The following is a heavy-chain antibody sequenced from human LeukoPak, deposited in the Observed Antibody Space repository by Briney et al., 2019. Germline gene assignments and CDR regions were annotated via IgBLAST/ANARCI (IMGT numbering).Heavy chain of an antibody. D-gene: IGHD3-10*01. V-gene: IGHV4-34*01. CDR3: ARDRITMVRGAKGFDY. J-gene: IGHJ4*02. Sequence: SETLSLTCAVYGGSFSGYYWSWIRQPPGKGLEWIGEINHSGSTNYNPSLKSRVTILVDTSKNQFSLKLSSVTAADTAVYYCARDRITMVRGAKGFDYWGQGTLVTVSS. CDR1: GGSFSGYY. CDR2: INHSGST.